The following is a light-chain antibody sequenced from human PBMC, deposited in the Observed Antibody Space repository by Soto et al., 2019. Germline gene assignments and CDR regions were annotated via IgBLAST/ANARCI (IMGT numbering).Light chain of an antibody. Sequence: EIVLTQSAATLSLSLGERATLSCRASQTVGGRYLAWFQQKPGQTPRLLIYGASTRAAGVPDRFSGSGSGTEFSPTINRLEPEDFAVSYCLQYVSSPWTFGQGTKV. CDR3: LQYVSSPWT. V-gene: IGKV3-20*01. J-gene: IGKJ1*01. CDR1: QTVGGRY. CDR2: GAS.